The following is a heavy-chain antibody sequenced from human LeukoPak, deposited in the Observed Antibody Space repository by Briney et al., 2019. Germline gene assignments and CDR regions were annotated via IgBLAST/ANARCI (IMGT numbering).Heavy chain of an antibody. D-gene: IGHD2-2*01. J-gene: IGHJ6*03. Sequence: SVKVSCKASGGTFSSYAISWVRQAPGQGLEWMGGIIPIFGTANYAQKFQGRVTITADESTSTAYMELSSLRSEDTAVYYCASTGGYCSSTSCYDGGDYYYYYMDVWGKGTTVTVSS. CDR1: GGTFSSYA. CDR2: IIPIFGTA. V-gene: IGHV1-69*13. CDR3: ASTGGYCSSTSCYDGGDYYYYYMDV.